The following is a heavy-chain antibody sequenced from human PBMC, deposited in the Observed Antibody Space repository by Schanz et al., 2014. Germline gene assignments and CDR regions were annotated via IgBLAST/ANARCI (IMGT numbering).Heavy chain of an antibody. CDR3: ARGYSNIWSPMAY. Sequence: EVQVVESGGGLVRPGGSLRLSCAVSGFTVSSNYMSWVRQAPGKGLEWVSTVYMSAASTRYADSVKGRFIISRDIAKNSLSLQMNSLRAEDTAVYYCARGYSNIWSPMAYWGQGTLVAVSS. V-gene: IGHV3-66*01. J-gene: IGHJ4*02. CDR2: VYMSAAST. CDR1: GFTVSSNY. D-gene: IGHD6-13*01.